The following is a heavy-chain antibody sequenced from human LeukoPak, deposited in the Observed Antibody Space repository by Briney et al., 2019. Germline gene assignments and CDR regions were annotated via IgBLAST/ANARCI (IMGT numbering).Heavy chain of an antibody. Sequence: PGGSLRFSCAAPGFTFSSNGWPWVRQVPAKGLEWVEFIGYDGSNKYYADSVKGRFTISRDNSKNTLYLQMNSLRAEDTAVYYCAKDQVVGATYYYYYMDVWGKGTTVTVSS. D-gene: IGHD1-26*01. CDR2: IGYDGSNK. CDR1: GFTFSSNG. J-gene: IGHJ6*03. V-gene: IGHV3-30*02. CDR3: AKDQVVGATYYYYYMDV.